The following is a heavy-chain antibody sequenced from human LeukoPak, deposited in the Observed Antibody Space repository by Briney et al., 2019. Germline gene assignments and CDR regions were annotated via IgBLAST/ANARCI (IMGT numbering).Heavy chain of an antibody. CDR2: FDPEDGET. CDR3: ATVAPSSGWYWFDP. CDR1: GYTHTELS. D-gene: IGHD6-19*01. V-gene: IGHV1-24*01. J-gene: IGHJ5*02. Sequence: ASVKVSCKVSGYTHTELSMHWVRQAPGKGLEWMGGFDPEDGETIYAQKFQGRVTMTEDTSTDTAYMELSSLRSEDTAVYYCATVAPSSGWYWFDPWGQGTLSPSPQ.